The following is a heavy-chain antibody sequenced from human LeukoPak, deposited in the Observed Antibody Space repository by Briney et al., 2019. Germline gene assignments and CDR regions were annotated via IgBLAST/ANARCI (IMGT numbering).Heavy chain of an antibody. CDR2: IYYSGST. V-gene: IGHV4-39*01. J-gene: IGHJ4*02. D-gene: IGHD4-11*01. Sequence: PSETLSLTCTVSGGSTSSSSYYWGWIRQPPGKGLEWIGSIYYSGSTYYNPSLKSRVTISIDTSKNQFSLNLNSMTAADTAVYYCASPIYSSYVVDYWGQGTLVTVSS. CDR1: GGSTSSSSYY. CDR3: ASPIYSSYVVDY.